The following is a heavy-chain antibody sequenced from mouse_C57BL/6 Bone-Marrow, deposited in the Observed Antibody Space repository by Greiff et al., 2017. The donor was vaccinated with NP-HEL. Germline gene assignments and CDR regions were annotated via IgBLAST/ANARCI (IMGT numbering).Heavy chain of an antibody. CDR2: ISYDGSN. CDR1: GYSITSGYY. CDR3: ARVNYEVYFDY. J-gene: IGHJ2*01. D-gene: IGHD2-4*01. V-gene: IGHV3-6*01. Sequence: ESGPGLVKPSQSLSLTCSVTGYSITSGYYWNWIRQFPGNKLEWMGYISYDGSNNYNPSLKNRISITRDTSKNQFFLKLKSVTTEDTATYYCARVNYEVYFDYWGQGTTLTVSS.